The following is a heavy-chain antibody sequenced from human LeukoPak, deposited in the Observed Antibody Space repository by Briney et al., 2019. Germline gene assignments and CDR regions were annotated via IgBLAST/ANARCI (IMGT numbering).Heavy chain of an antibody. CDR1: GSTFSSYA. J-gene: IGHJ4*02. CDR3: AGGYGSGSYYSPY. CDR2: ISGSGGSA. V-gene: IGHV3-23*01. Sequence: PGGSLRLSCAASGSTFSSYAMSWVRQAPGKGLEWVSAISGSGGSAYYADSVKGRFTFSRDNSKNTLYLQMNSLRAEDTAVYYCAGGYGSGSYYSPYWGQGTLVTVSS. D-gene: IGHD3-10*01.